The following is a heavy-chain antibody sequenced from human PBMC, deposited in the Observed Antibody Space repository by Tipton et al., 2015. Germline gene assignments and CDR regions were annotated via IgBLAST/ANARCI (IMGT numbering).Heavy chain of an antibody. D-gene: IGHD4-17*01. CDR2: FFHSGNT. Sequence: TLSLTCTASGGSVSSGNYYWSWIRQPPGKGLEWIGSFFHSGNTFHNPSLRSRVIISVDTSKNQFSLTVTSVTAADTAVYYCARSRYTVTPDSWGQGTLVTVSS. J-gene: IGHJ4*02. V-gene: IGHV4-39*07. CDR1: GGSVSSGNYY. CDR3: ARSRYTVTPDS.